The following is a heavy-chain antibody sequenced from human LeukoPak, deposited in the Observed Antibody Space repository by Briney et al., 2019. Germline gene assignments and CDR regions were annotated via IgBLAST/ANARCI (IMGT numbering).Heavy chain of an antibody. CDR3: AGPHAYSSGWYYFDY. D-gene: IGHD6-19*01. J-gene: IGHJ4*02. Sequence: SETLSLTCTVSGGSISSYYWSWIRQPAGKGLEWIGRIHTSGSTNYNPSLKSRVTMSVDTSKNQFSLKLSSVTAADTAVYYCAGPHAYSSGWYYFDYWGQGTLVTVSS. CDR2: IHTSGST. V-gene: IGHV4-4*07. CDR1: GGSISSYY.